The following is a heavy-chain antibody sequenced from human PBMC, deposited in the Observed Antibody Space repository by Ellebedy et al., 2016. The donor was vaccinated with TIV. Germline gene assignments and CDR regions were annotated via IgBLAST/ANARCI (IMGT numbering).Heavy chain of an antibody. J-gene: IGHJ6*02. Sequence: GESLKISXAASGFTFSSYDMHWVRQATGKGLEWVSAIGTAGDPYYPGSVKGRFTISRENAKNSLYLQMNSLRAEDTAVYYCARDTYCSGGSCYGPFDVWGQGTTVTVSS. CDR1: GFTFSSYD. V-gene: IGHV3-13*05. D-gene: IGHD2-15*01. CDR3: ARDTYCSGGSCYGPFDV. CDR2: IGTAGDP.